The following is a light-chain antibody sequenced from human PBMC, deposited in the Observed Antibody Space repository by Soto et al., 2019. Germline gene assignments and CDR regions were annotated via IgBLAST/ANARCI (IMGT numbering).Light chain of an antibody. CDR2: AAS. Sequence: IQLTQFPSSLAASVGDRVTITCRASQGISVHLAWYQQKPGKAPNLLIYAASTLQSGVPSMFSGSGSGTDFTLTIRTLQPEVFATYYCQHLNSYPLTCGGGTKVDIK. V-gene: IGKV1-9*01. CDR3: QHLNSYPLT. CDR1: QGISVH. J-gene: IGKJ4*01.